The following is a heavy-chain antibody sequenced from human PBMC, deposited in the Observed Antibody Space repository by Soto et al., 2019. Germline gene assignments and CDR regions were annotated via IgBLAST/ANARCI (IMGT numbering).Heavy chain of an antibody. CDR1: GYTLTELS. Sequence: GASVKVSCKVSGYTLTELSMHWVRQAPGKGLEWMGGFDPEDGETIYAQKYQGRVTMTEDTSTDTAYMKLSSLRSEDTAVYYCATLYYYGSGNWFDPWGQGALVTVSS. J-gene: IGHJ5*02. CDR3: ATLYYYGSGNWFDP. D-gene: IGHD3-10*01. CDR2: FDPEDGET. V-gene: IGHV1-24*01.